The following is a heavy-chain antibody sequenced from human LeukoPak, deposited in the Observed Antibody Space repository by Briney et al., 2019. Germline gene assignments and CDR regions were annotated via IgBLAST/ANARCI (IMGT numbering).Heavy chain of an antibody. CDR3: AGVGVVIPTQYYYYYGMDV. V-gene: IGHV1-8*01. Sequence: ASVKVSCKASGYTFTSYDINWVRQATGQGLEWMGWMNPNSGNTGYAQKFQGRVAMTRNTSISTAYMELSSLRSEDTAVYYCAGVGVVIPTQYYYYYGMDVWGQGTTVTVSS. J-gene: IGHJ6*02. CDR2: MNPNSGNT. CDR1: GYTFTSYD. D-gene: IGHD3-3*01.